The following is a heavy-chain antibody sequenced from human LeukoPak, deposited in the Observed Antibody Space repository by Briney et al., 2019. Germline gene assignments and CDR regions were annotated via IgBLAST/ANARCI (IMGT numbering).Heavy chain of an antibody. V-gene: IGHV3-21*01. CDR1: GFTFSSYS. D-gene: IGHD1-20*01. J-gene: IGHJ4*02. CDR2: ISSSSSYI. Sequence: GGSLRLSCAASGFTFSSYSMNWVRQAPGKGLEWVSSISSSSSYIYYADSVKGRFTISRDNAKNSLYLQMNSLRAEDTAVYYCARDRYNWNGGDYWGQGTLVTVSS. CDR3: ARDRYNWNGGDY.